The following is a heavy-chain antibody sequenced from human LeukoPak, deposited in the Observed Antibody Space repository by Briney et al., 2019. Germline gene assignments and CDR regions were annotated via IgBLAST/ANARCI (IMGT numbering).Heavy chain of an antibody. V-gene: IGHV1-46*01. CDR2: INPSGGST. J-gene: IGHJ4*02. Sequence: ASVKVSCKASGYTSTSYYMHWVRQAPGQGLEWMGIINPSGGSTSYAQKFQGRVTMTRDTSTSTVYMELSSLRSEDTAVYYCARDKRSTRNSSGWYFGYWGQGTLVTVSS. D-gene: IGHD6-19*01. CDR3: ARDKRSTRNSSGWYFGY. CDR1: GYTSTSYY.